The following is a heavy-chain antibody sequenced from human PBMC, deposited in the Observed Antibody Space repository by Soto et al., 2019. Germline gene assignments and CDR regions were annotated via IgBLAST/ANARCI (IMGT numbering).Heavy chain of an antibody. CDR1: GGTXISYA. V-gene: IGHV1-69*13. Sequence: SXKVSFMAAGGTXISYASSWVRQAPGQGLEWMGGIIPIFGTANYAQKFQVRVTITADESTSTAYMELSRLRSEDAAVYYCARTYAGNWFDPWGQGTLSTVS. J-gene: IGHJ5*02. CDR3: ARTYAGNWFDP. CDR2: IIPIFGTA. D-gene: IGHD3-16*01.